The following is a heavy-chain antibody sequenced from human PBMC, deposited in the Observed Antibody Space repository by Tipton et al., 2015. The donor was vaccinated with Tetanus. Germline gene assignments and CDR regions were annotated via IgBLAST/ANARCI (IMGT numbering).Heavy chain of an antibody. D-gene: IGHD3-3*01. CDR3: ARTSGYMYSDC. J-gene: IGHJ4*02. CDR1: VGSISSGDYY. CDR2: IYKSGNT. Sequence: TLSLTCTVSVGSISSGDYYWSWVRQSPGEGLEWIGHIYKSGNTYYKPSLESRVAISIDASKNQLSLRLNSVTSADTAVYYCARTSGYMYSDCWGQGTLVTVSS. V-gene: IGHV4-30-4*01.